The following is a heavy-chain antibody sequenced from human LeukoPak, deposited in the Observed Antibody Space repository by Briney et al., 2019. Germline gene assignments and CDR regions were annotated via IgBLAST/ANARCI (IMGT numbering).Heavy chain of an antibody. CDR3: AGSMVRGVIARGNFDY. V-gene: IGHV4-30-2*01. J-gene: IGHJ4*02. CDR1: GGSISSTSYY. Sequence: SETLSLTCTVSGGSISSTSYYWSWIRQPPGKGLEWIGYIYHSGSTYYDPSLKSRVTISVDRYKNQFSLKLSSVTAADTAVYYCAGSMVRGVIARGNFDYWGQGTLVTVSS. CDR2: IYHSGST. D-gene: IGHD3-10*01.